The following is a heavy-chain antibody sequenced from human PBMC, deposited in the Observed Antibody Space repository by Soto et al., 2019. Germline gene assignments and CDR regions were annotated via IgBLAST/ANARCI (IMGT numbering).Heavy chain of an antibody. Sequence: GGSLRLSCAASGFTFSTYAMHWVRQAPGRGLEWVAVISYDGRNIFYANSVKGRFTISRDSAKSTLYLQMNNLRGDDTAIYYCARDMEARYCFDYWGQGALVTVSS. CDR2: ISYDGRNI. D-gene: IGHD2-15*01. CDR1: GFTFSTYA. V-gene: IGHV3-30*04. J-gene: IGHJ4*02. CDR3: ARDMEARYCFDY.